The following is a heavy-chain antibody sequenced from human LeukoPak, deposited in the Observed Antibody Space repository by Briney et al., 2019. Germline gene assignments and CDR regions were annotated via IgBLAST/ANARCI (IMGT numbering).Heavy chain of an antibody. V-gene: IGHV4-39*01. CDR1: GGSTSSSSYY. CDR2: IYYSGST. CDR3: ARLRRYSGSYYWYFDL. D-gene: IGHD1-26*01. J-gene: IGHJ2*01. Sequence: SETLSLTCTVSGGSTSSSSYYWGWIRQPPGKGLEWIGSIYYSGSTYYNPSLKSRVTISLDTSKNQFSLKLSSVTAADTAVYYCARLRRYSGSYYWYFDLWGRGTLVTVSS.